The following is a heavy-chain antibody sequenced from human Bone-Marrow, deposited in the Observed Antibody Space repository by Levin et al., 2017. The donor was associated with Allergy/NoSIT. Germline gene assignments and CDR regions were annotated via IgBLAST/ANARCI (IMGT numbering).Heavy chain of an antibody. CDR2: IYPSDSDS. CDR1: GYNFYTFW. J-gene: IGHJ4*02. Sequence: PGGSLRLSCKVSGYNFYTFWIGWVRQKPGKGLEWMGIIYPSDSDSRYNPSFQGHVTFSVDKATSTAYLRWNSLTTSDSAMYFCARLRPDEYDYWSGYYGTSLFDYWGQGTQVTVSS. D-gene: IGHD3-3*01. CDR3: ARLRPDEYDYWSGYYGTSLFDY. V-gene: IGHV5-51*01.